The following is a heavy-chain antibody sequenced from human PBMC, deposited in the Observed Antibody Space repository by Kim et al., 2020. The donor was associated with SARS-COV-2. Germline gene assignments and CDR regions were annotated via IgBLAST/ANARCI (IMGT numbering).Heavy chain of an antibody. CDR2: IKHSGST. V-gene: IGHV4-34*01. D-gene: IGHD3-10*01. CDR3: ARGVTMVREKRWGYFGY. Sequence: SETLSLTCAVYGGSFSGYYWSWIRQPPGKGLEWIGEIKHSGSTNYNPSLKSRVTISVDTSKNQFSLKLSSVTAADTAVYYCARGVTMVREKRWGYFGYWGQGTLVTLSS. J-gene: IGHJ4*02. CDR1: GGSFSGYY.